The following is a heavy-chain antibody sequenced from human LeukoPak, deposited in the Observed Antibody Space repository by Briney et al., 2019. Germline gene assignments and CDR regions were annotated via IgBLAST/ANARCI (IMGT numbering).Heavy chain of an antibody. V-gene: IGHV3-23*01. CDR2: ISGSGGST. CDR3: AKKRDYYGSGSPDY. J-gene: IGHJ4*02. CDR1: GFTFSSYA. D-gene: IGHD3-10*01. Sequence: GGSLRLSCAASGFTFSSYAMSWVRQAPGKGLEWVSAISGSGGSTYYADSVKGRFTISRDNSKNTLYLQMNSLRAEDTAVYYCAKKRDYYGSGSPDYWGQGTLVTVSS.